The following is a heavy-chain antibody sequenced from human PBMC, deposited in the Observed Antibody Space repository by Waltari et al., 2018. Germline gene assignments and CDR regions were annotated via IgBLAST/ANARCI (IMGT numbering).Heavy chain of an antibody. D-gene: IGHD3-16*01. V-gene: IGHV1-18*01. CDR1: GYSFTTYG. CDR3: ERQGAVAAPLGDFDY. J-gene: IGHJ4*02. CDR2: ISACNGKT. Sequence: QIYLVQSGPEVKKPGASVKVSCQTSGYSFTTYGITWVRQAPGQGLEWVGWISACNGKTNYAQKCQDRVTLTKDTSTSTAYMERRSLKFDDTAIYFCERQGAVAAPLGDFDYWGQGTLVTVSS.